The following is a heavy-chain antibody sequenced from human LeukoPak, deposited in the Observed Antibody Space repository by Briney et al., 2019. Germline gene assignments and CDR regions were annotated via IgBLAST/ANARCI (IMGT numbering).Heavy chain of an antibody. J-gene: IGHJ3*02. V-gene: IGHV3-21*01. Sequence: GGSLRLSCAASGFTFSSSTMNWVRQAPGKGLEWVSSISGSSSHIYYADSVKGRFTISRDNAKNSLFLQMNSLRVEDTAVYYCARLFYSSRPDAFDIWGQGTVVTVSS. CDR1: GFTFSSST. D-gene: IGHD2-15*01. CDR3: ARLFYSSRPDAFDI. CDR2: ISGSSSHI.